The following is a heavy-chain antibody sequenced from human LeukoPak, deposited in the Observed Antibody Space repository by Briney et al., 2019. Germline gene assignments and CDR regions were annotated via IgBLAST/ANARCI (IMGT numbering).Heavy chain of an antibody. J-gene: IGHJ4*02. CDR2: IYYTGTA. CDR1: GAFIGSNSYY. CDR3: ARRYKVGLSGYYFDY. Sequence: PSETLSLTCTVSGAFIGSNSYYWGWIRLPPGKGLEWLGSIYYTGTAYYNPSLKSRVIMSIDTSKSQFSLILSSVTAADTAVYYCARRYKVGLSGYYFDYWGQGTLVTVSP. D-gene: IGHD1-14*01. V-gene: IGHV4-39*07.